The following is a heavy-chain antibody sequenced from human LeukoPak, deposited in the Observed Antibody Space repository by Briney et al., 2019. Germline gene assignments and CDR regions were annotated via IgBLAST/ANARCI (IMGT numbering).Heavy chain of an antibody. CDR2: IYYSGST. CDR1: GGSISSYY. V-gene: IGHV4-59*08. Sequence: SETLSLTCTVSGGSISSYYWSWIRQPPGKGLEWIGYIYYSGSTNYNPSLKSRVTISVDTSKNQFSLKLSSVTAADTAVYYCARRGTSSDYWGQGTLVTVSS. J-gene: IGHJ4*02. D-gene: IGHD2-2*01. CDR3: ARRGTSSDY.